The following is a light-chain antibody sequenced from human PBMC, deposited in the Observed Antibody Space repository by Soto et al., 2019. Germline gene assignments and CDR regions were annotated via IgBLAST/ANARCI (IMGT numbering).Light chain of an antibody. CDR2: WAS. CDR1: QSVLSVSNNKYY. J-gene: IGKJ2*01. Sequence: DIVMTQPPDSLAVSLGDGATINCKSSQSVLSVSNNKYYFAWYQQKPGQPPKLLIDWASTRKFGVPERFSASGSGTDFTLTISSLQAEDVAVYYCQQYSISPPMYTVGQGT. V-gene: IGKV4-1*01. CDR3: QQYSISPPMYT.